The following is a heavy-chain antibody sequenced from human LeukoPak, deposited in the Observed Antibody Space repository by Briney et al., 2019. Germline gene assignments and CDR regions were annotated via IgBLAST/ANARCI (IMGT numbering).Heavy chain of an antibody. CDR1: GFTFSSYG. D-gene: IGHD6-13*01. CDR3: ARPRGAAALGAFDI. Sequence: PGRSLRLSCAASGFTFSSYGMHWVRQAPGKGLGWVAVIWYDGSNKYYADSVKGRFTISRDNSKNTLYLQMNSLRAEDTAVYYCARPRGAAALGAFDIWGQGTMVTVSS. V-gene: IGHV3-33*01. CDR2: IWYDGSNK. J-gene: IGHJ3*02.